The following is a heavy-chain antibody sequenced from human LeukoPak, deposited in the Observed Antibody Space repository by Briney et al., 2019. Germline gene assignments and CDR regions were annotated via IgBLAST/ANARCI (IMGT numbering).Heavy chain of an antibody. V-gene: IGHV6-1*01. CDR1: GGSVSSNSAA. CDR3: ARETETKLWDSSGWAFDY. CDR2: TYYRSKWYN. J-gene: IGHJ4*02. D-gene: IGHD6-19*01. Sequence: SQTLSLTCAISGGSVSSNSAAWNWIRQSPSRGLEWLGRTYYRSKWYNDYAVSVKSRITINPDTSNNQFSLQLNSVTPEDTAVYYCARETETKLWDSSGWAFDYWGQGTLVTVSS.